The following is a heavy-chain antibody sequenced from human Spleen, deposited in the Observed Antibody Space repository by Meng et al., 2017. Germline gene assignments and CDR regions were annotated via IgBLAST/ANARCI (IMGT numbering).Heavy chain of an antibody. D-gene: IGHD2-21*02. CDR2: IKQDGSEK. CDR1: GFTFSSYW. J-gene: IGHJ3*02. Sequence: GESLKISCAASGFTFSSYWMSWVRQAPGKGLEWVANIKQDGSEKYYVDSVKGRFTISRDNAKNSLYLQMNSLRAEDTAVYYCARDAIVVVTATRPNAFDIWGQGTMVTVSS. CDR3: ARDAIVVVTATRPNAFDI. V-gene: IGHV3-7*01.